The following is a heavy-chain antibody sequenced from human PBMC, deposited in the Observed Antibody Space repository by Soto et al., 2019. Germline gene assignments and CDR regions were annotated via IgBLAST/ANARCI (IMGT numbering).Heavy chain of an antibody. V-gene: IGHV2-70*04. J-gene: IGHJ3*02. Sequence: SGPTLVNPTQTLTLTCTFPGFSFTTSEMRVGWIRQPPGKALEWLARIDWDDDKFYSTSLKTRLTISKDTSKNQVVLTMTNMDPVDTATYYCAHIGVSGSAFDIWGQGTMVTVSS. D-gene: IGHD2-15*01. CDR3: AHIGVSGSAFDI. CDR2: IDWDDDK. CDR1: GFSFTTSEMR.